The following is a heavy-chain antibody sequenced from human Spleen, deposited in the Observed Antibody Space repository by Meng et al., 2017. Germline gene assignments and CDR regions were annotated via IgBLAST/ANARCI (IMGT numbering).Heavy chain of an antibody. J-gene: IGHJ4*02. Sequence: GESLKISCAASGFTFNIYPMHWVRQAPGKGLEWVAVISYDGSDKHYADSVKGRFTISRDNSKNTLYLQMNSLRAEDTAVYYCARARYGDYFDYWGQGTLVTVSS. CDR1: GFTFNIYP. CDR2: ISYDGSDK. V-gene: IGHV3-30*01. CDR3: ARARYGDYFDY. D-gene: IGHD4-17*01.